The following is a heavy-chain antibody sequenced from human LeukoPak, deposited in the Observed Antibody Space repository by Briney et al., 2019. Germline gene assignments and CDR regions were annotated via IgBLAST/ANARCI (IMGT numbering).Heavy chain of an antibody. CDR2: LSYDGGNK. J-gene: IGHJ3*02. CDR1: AFRFSSYG. Sequence: GGSLRLSCAPSAFRFSSYGMQWVRQAPGKGLEWVAVLSYDGGNKNYAESVKGRFTISRDNSKNTLYLQMNSVRADDTAVYYCAKDWGVGGYRGNGHAFDIWGQGTMVTVSS. D-gene: IGHD2-2*02. V-gene: IGHV3-30*18. CDR3: AKDWGVGGYRGNGHAFDI.